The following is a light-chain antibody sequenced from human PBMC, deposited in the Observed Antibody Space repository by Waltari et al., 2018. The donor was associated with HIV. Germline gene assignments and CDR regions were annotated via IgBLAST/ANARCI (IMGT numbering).Light chain of an antibody. J-gene: IGLJ1*01. Sequence: QSALTQPASVSGSPGQSITISCTGTSSDIGAYNYVSWYQHHPGHVPKLLIYEVTNRPSGVSHRLSGSKSGNTASRTISGLQAEDEADFYCTSYTSISTLVFGTGTKVTVL. CDR1: SSDIGAYNY. CDR2: EVT. V-gene: IGLV2-14*01. CDR3: TSYTSISTLV.